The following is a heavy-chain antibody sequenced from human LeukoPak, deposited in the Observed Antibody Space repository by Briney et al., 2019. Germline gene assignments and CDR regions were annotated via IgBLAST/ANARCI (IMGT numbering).Heavy chain of an antibody. V-gene: IGHV3-21*01. CDR3: ARGPSWFDP. Sequence: GGSLRLSCAASGFTFSSYSMNWVRQAPGKGLEWVSSISSRSSYIYYADSVKGRFTISRDNAKNSPYLQMNSLRAEDTAVYYCARGPSWFDPWGQGTLVTVSS. CDR1: GFTFSSYS. J-gene: IGHJ5*02. CDR2: ISSRSSYI.